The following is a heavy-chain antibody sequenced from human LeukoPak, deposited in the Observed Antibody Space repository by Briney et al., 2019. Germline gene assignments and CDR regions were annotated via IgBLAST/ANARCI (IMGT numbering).Heavy chain of an antibody. D-gene: IGHD6-19*01. Sequence: GGSLRLSYGASGFIFSDYAMHWVRQAPGKGLEWVAVISYDGSNNYYTDTVKGRFTISRDISTDTLYLQMNNLRTEDTAVYFCAKDRGVKGWFFDYYYYGMDVWGQGTTVIVSS. CDR3: AKDRGVKGWFFDYYYYGMDV. V-gene: IGHV3-30-3*01. J-gene: IGHJ6*02. CDR1: GFIFSDYA. CDR2: ISYDGSNN.